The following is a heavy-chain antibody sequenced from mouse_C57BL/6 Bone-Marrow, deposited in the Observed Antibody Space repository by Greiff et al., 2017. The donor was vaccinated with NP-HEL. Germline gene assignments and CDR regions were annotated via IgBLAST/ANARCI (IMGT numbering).Heavy chain of an antibody. CDR2: ISSGSSTI. CDR1: GFTFSDYG. D-gene: IGHD2-3*01. J-gene: IGHJ3*01. V-gene: IGHV5-17*01. Sequence: EVKLMESGGGLVQPGGSLRLSCAASGFTFSDYGMNWVRQAPEKGLEWVAYISSGSSTIYYAATVKGRFTISRDNAKNTLFLQMTGLRSEDTAMYYCARPCYDGDGSWFAYWGQGTLVTVSA. CDR3: ARPCYDGDGSWFAY.